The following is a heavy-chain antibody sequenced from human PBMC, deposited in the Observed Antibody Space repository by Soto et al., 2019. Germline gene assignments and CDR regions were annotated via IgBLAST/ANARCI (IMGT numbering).Heavy chain of an antibody. Sequence: GESLKISCTVSGYSFTSYWIIWVPPLPVKGLDGVVIIHPGVSNVKYSPSFQGQVPISADKSIPPASLQWSSLTASDTALYYCARHGLPCPASSCYGIQVWGQGTTVTVSS. D-gene: IGHD2-15*01. CDR3: ARHGLPCPASSCYGIQV. J-gene: IGHJ6*02. V-gene: IGHV5-51*01. CDR1: GYSFTSYW. CDR2: IHPGVSNV.